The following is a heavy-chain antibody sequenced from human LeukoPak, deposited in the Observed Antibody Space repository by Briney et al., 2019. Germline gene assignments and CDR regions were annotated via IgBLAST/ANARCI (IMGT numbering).Heavy chain of an antibody. CDR3: ARGSYYDSSGYCSSEYFQH. J-gene: IGHJ1*01. V-gene: IGHV1-2*02. CDR2: INPNSGGT. D-gene: IGHD3-22*01. Sequence: GASVKVSCKASGYTFTGYYMHWVRQAPGQGLEWMGWINPNSGGTNYAQKFQGRVTMTRDTSISTAYMELSRLRSDDTAVYYCARGSYYDSSGYCSSEYFQHWGQGTLVTVSS. CDR1: GYTFTGYY.